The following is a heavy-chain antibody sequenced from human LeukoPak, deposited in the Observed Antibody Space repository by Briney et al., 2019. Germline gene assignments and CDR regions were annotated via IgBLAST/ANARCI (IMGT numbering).Heavy chain of an antibody. V-gene: IGHV3-21*01. Sequence: GGSLRLSCGASGFTFTTHWIHWVRQAPGKGLEWVSSISSSSSYIYYADSVKGRFTISRDNAKNSLYLQMNSLRAEDTAVYYCAKWSDAFDNWGQGTMVTVSS. CDR2: ISSSSSYI. D-gene: IGHD2-15*01. CDR3: AKWSDAFDN. J-gene: IGHJ3*02. CDR1: GFTFTTHW.